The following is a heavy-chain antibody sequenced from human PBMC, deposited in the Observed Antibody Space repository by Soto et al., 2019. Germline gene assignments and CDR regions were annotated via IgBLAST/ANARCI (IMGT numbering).Heavy chain of an antibody. J-gene: IGHJ4*02. CDR1: GYSFTTYG. D-gene: IGHD5-12*01. CDR2: TSSNNGKT. V-gene: IGHV1-18*01. CDR3: ARTSVAQSEDYFDY. Sequence: APVKVSCKTSGYSFTTYGSSWVRQAPGQGLEWMGWTSSNNGKTKYAQKFQGRVTMTTDKSTNTVHMELRSLRSGDTAVYYCARTSVAQSEDYFDYWGQGTLVTVSS.